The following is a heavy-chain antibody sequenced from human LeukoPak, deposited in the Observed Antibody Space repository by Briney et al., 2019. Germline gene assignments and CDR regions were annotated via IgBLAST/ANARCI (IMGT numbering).Heavy chain of an antibody. D-gene: IGHD5-18*01. V-gene: IGHV3-30*02. Sequence: PGGSLRLSCGASGFTFSNYGMLWVRQAPGKGLDWVAFIRYDGNNKLYADSVKGRFTISRDNSKNTLYLHINSLRAEDTAVYYCARDPKFTAMGSYYYYMDVWGKGTTVTISS. CDR2: IRYDGNNK. CDR1: GFTFSNYG. CDR3: ARDPKFTAMGSYYYYMDV. J-gene: IGHJ6*03.